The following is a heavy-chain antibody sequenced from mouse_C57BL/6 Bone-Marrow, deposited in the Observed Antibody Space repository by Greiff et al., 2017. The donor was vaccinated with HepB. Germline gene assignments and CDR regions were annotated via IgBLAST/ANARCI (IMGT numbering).Heavy chain of an antibody. CDR3: ARWYGSTFDY. CDR2: IDPSDSYT. Sequence: VQLQQPGAELVMPGASVKLSCKASGYTFTSYWMHWVKQRPGQGLEWIGEIDPSDSYTNYNQKFKGKSTLTVDRSSSTAYMQLSSLTYEDSAVYYCARWYGSTFDYWGQGTTLTVSS. V-gene: IGHV1-69*01. CDR1: GYTFTSYW. D-gene: IGHD1-1*01. J-gene: IGHJ2*01.